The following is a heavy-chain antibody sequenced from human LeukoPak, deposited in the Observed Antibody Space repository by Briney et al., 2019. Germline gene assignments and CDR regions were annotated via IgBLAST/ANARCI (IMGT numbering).Heavy chain of an antibody. CDR2: INHSGST. J-gene: IGHJ4*02. D-gene: IGHD2-2*02. CDR1: GGSFSGYY. CDR3: ARLLYCSSTSCYRGFSGSY. V-gene: IGHV4-34*01. Sequence: SETLSLTCAVYGGSFSGYYWSWIRQPPGKGLEWIGEINHSGSTSYNPSLKSRVTISVDTSKNQSSLKLSSVTAADTAVYYCARLLYCSSTSCYRGFSGSYWGQGTLVTVSS.